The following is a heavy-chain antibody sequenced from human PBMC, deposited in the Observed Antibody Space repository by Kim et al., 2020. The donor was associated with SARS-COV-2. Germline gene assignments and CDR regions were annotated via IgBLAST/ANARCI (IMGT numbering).Heavy chain of an antibody. V-gene: IGHV4-34*01. J-gene: IGHJ4*02. CDR1: GGSFSGYY. CDR3: ARGGRLRFLEWLSLAAYYFDY. Sequence: SETLSLTCAVYGGSFSGYYWSWIRQPPGKGLEWIGEINHSGSTNYNPSLKSRVTISVDTSKNQFSLKLSSVTAADTAVYYCARGGRLRFLEWLSLAAYYFDYWGQGTLVTVSS. CDR2: INHSGST. D-gene: IGHD3-3*01.